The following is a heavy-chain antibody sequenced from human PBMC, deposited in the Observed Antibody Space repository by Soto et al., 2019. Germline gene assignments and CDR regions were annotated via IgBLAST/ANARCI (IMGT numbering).Heavy chain of an antibody. Sequence: QVQIQQWGGGLLKPSETLSLSCTVYGGSFSNYAWSWIRQPPGRGLEWIGEIYHNGKSDYNPSLKSRVAIAVHTSKNQFSLKLSSVIAADTAVYFCARGGYWRFDYWGQGALVTVSS. CDR3: ARGGYWRFDY. D-gene: IGHD3-22*01. J-gene: IGHJ4*02. CDR1: GGSFSNYA. CDR2: IYHNGKS. V-gene: IGHV4-34*01.